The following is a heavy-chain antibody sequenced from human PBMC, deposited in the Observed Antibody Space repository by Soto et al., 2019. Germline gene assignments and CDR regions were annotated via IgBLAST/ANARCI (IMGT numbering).Heavy chain of an antibody. CDR3: ARLDPRYYYGSGSPNYYYYMDV. J-gene: IGHJ6*03. CDR1: GGSISSSSYY. CDR2: IYYSGST. D-gene: IGHD3-10*01. Sequence: SETLSLTCTVSGGSISSSSYYWGWIRQPPGKGLEWIGSIYYSGSTYYNPSLKGRVTISVDTSKNQFSLKLSSVTAADTAVYYCARLDPRYYYGSGSPNYYYYMDVWGKGTTVTVSS. V-gene: IGHV4-39*01.